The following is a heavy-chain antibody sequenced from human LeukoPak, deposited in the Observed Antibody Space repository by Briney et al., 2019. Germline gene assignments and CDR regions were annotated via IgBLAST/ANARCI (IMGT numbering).Heavy chain of an antibody. CDR1: GGSISSSNW. CDR3: ARVRTYYYDSSGYYPPGGGYYYYYYYMDV. Sequence: PSETLSLTCAVSGGSISSSNWWSWVRQPPGKGLEWIGEIYHSGSTNYNPSLKSRVTISVDKSKNQFSLKLSSVTAADTAVYYCARVRTYYYDSSGYYPPGGGYYYYYYYMDVWGKGTTVTVSS. J-gene: IGHJ6*03. CDR2: IYHSGST. D-gene: IGHD3-22*01. V-gene: IGHV4-4*02.